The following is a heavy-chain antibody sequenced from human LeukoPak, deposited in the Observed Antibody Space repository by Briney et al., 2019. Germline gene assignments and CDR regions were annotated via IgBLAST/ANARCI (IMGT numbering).Heavy chain of an antibody. J-gene: IGHJ4*02. V-gene: IGHV4-4*07. Sequence: TSETLSLTCTVSGGSISSYYWSWIRQPAGKGLEWIGRIYTSGSTNYNPSLKSRVTMSVDTSKNQFSPKLSSVTAADTAVYYCAGVGYGGHFDYWGQGTLVTVSS. CDR1: GGSISSYY. D-gene: IGHD4-17*01. CDR2: IYTSGST. CDR3: AGVGYGGHFDY.